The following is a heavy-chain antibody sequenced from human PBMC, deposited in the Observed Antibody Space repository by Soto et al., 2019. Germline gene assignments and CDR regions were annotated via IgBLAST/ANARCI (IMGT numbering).Heavy chain of an antibody. V-gene: IGHV1-18*01. CDR2: ISAYNGNT. J-gene: IGHJ4*02. CDR3: ARVGAVAATYFFDY. Sequence: VKVSCKASGYTFTSYGISWVRQAPGQGLEWMGWISAYNGNTNYAQKLQGRVTMTTDTSTSTAYMELRSLRSDDTAVYYCARVGAVAATYFFDYWGQGTLVTVSS. D-gene: IGHD6-19*01. CDR1: GYTFTSYG.